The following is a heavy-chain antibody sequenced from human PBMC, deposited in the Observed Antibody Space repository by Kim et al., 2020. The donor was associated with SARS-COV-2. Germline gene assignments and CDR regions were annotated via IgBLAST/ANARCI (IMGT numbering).Heavy chain of an antibody. CDR1: GFTFSSYS. V-gene: IGHV3-21*01. Sequence: GGSLRLSCAASGFTFSSYSMNWVRQAPGKGLEWVSSISSSSSYIYYADSVKGRFTISRDNAKNSLYLQMNSLRAEDTAVYYCARDLAYDFWSGYGDLGWFDPWGQGTLVTVSS. D-gene: IGHD3-3*01. CDR2: ISSSSSYI. J-gene: IGHJ5*02. CDR3: ARDLAYDFWSGYGDLGWFDP.